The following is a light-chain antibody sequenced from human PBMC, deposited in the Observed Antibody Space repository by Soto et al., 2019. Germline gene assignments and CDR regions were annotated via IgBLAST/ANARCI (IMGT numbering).Light chain of an antibody. J-gene: IGKJ1*01. CDR2: DAS. CDR3: QQYTDWPRT. Sequence: ETVMTQSPPTLPLSPGERAIVSCRASQSIGTYLAWYQQKRGQSPRLLIYDASTRATGIPARFSGSGSGTGFTLTINSLQSDDFAIYYCQQYTDWPRTFGQGTKVE. CDR1: QSIGTY. V-gene: IGKV3-15*01.